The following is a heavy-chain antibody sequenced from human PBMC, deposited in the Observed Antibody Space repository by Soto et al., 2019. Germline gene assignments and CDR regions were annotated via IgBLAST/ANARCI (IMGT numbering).Heavy chain of an antibody. J-gene: IGHJ4*02. V-gene: IGHV3-30-3*01. D-gene: IGHD2-15*01. CDR3: ARESVVVPNDY. CDR1: GFTFSSYA. Sequence: QLQLVESGGGVVQPGRSLRLSCAASGFTFSSYAMHWVRQAPGKGLEWVAVISYDGSNKYYADSVKGRFTISRDNSKNTLYLQMNSLRAEDKAVYYCARESVVVPNDYWGQGTLVTVSS. CDR2: ISYDGSNK.